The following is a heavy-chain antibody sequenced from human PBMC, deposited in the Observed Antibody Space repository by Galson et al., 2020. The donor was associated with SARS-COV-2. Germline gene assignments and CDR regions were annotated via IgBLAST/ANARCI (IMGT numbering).Heavy chain of an antibody. J-gene: IGHJ6*02. CDR2: ISSGSDYI. CDR3: ARDASCAIFAMDV. Sequence: GGSLRLPCAVSGFTFSSYSMNWVRQAPGRGLEWVSAISSGSDYIYEADSVKGRFTISRDNGKTSLYLQMNSLRAEDTAVYYCARDASCAIFAMDVWGQGTTVTVSS. D-gene: IGHD3-3*02. CDR1: GFTFSSYS. V-gene: IGHV3-21*06.